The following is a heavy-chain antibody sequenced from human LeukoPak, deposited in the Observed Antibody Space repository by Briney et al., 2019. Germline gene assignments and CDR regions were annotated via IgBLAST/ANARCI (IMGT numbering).Heavy chain of an antibody. CDR1: GGSFSGYY. D-gene: IGHD6-13*01. CDR3: ARGRAIAEPGTGWFDP. V-gene: IGHV4-34*01. CDR2: INHSGST. J-gene: IGHJ5*02. Sequence: SETLSLTCAGYGGSFSGYYWSWIRQPPGKGLEWIGEINHSGSTYYNPSLGSRVTISVDTSKDQFLLKLSPVTAADTAVYSCARGRAIAEPGTGWFDPWGQGTLVTVSS.